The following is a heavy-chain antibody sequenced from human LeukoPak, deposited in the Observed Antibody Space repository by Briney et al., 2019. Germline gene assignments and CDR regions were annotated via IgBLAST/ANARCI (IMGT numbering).Heavy chain of an antibody. CDR1: GGTFSSYA. CDR2: IIPIFGTA. J-gene: IGHJ3*02. V-gene: IGHV1-69*13. D-gene: IGHD3-16*01. CDR3: AREPGGNDAFDI. Sequence: ASVKVSCKASGGTFSSYAISWVRQAPGQGLEWMGGIIPIFGTANYAQKSQGRVTITADESTSTAYMELSSLRSEDTAVYYCAREPGGNDAFDIWGQGTMVTVSS.